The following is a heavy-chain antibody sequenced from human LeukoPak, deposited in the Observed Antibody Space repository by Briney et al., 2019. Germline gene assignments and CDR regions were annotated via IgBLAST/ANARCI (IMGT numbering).Heavy chain of an antibody. CDR1: GYTFTSYG. J-gene: IGHJ3*02. CDR3: ASRSGWYGGDAFDI. V-gene: IGHV1-18*01. D-gene: IGHD6-19*01. Sequence: GAPVKVSCKASGYTFTSYGISWVRQAPGQGLGWMGWIGAYNGNTNYAQKLQGRVTMTTDTSTSTAYMELRSLRSDDTAVYYCASRSGWYGGDAFDIWGQGTMVTVSS. CDR2: IGAYNGNT.